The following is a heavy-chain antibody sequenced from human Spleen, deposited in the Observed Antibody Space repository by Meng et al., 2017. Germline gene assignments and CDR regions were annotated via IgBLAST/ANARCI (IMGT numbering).Heavy chain of an antibody. CDR3: ARGPTTMAHDFDY. CDR1: GGSFSDYY. J-gene: IGHJ4*02. V-gene: IGHV4-34*01. D-gene: IGHD4-11*01. CDR2: INHSGST. Sequence: QVQRQQWGAGLLKPSETLSLTCVVSGGSFSDYYWSWIRQPPGKGLEWIGEINHSGSTNYNPSIESRATISVDTSQNNLSLKLSSVTAADSAVYYCARGPTTMAHDFDYWGQGTLVTVSS.